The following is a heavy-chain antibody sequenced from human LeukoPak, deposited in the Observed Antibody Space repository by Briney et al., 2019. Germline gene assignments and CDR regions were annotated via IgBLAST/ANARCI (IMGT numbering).Heavy chain of an antibody. CDR3: ASPLSGDLSQLTFDY. CDR1: GFTFSSYA. Sequence: GGSLRLSCAASGFTFSSYAMHWVCQAPGKGLEWVAVISYDGSNKYYADSVKGRFTISRDNSKNTLYLQMNSLRAEDTAVYYCASPLSGDLSQLTFDYWGQGTLVTVSS. V-gene: IGHV3-30-3*01. J-gene: IGHJ4*02. D-gene: IGHD7-27*01. CDR2: ISYDGSNK.